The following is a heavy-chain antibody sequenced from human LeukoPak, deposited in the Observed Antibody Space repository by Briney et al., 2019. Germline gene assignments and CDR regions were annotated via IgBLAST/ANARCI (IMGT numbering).Heavy chain of an antibody. V-gene: IGHV1-69*05. Sequence: SVKVSCKASGGSFDNYAFTWVRQAPGQGLEWMGGIIPIFGTPNYAQKFQGRVTMTRDTSTSTVYMELSSLRSEDTAVYYCARFKGNTNKYGMDVWGQGTTVTVSS. D-gene: IGHD1/OR15-1a*01. CDR3: ARFKGNTNKYGMDV. J-gene: IGHJ6*02. CDR2: IIPIFGTP. CDR1: GGSFDNYA.